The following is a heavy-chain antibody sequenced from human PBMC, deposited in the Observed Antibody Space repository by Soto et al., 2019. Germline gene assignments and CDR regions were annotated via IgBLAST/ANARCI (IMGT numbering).Heavy chain of an antibody. J-gene: IGHJ3*02. CDR3: ARQRYFDWFPLPYAFDI. Sequence: QVQLVQSGAEVKKPGATVKVSCKASGYTFTSYGISWVRQAPGQGLERMGWISAYNGNTNSAQKLQGRVTMTTYTSTRTAYMELRSLRSDDTAVYYCARQRYFDWFPLPYAFDIWGQGTMVTVSS. V-gene: IGHV1-18*01. D-gene: IGHD3-9*01. CDR2: ISAYNGNT. CDR1: GYTFTSYG.